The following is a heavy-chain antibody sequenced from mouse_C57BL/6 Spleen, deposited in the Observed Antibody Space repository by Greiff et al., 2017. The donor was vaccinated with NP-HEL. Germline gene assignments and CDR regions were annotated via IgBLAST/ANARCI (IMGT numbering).Heavy chain of an antibody. CDR1: GFTFTDYY. CDR2: IRNKANGYTT. Sequence: DVHLVESGGGLVQPGGSLSLSCAASGFTFTDYYMSWVRQPPGKALEWLGFIRNKANGYTTEYSASVKGRFTISRDNSQSILYLQMNALRAEDSATYYCARFPLLAMDYWGQGTSVTVSS. CDR3: ARFPLLAMDY. J-gene: IGHJ4*01. V-gene: IGHV7-3*01. D-gene: IGHD6-1*01.